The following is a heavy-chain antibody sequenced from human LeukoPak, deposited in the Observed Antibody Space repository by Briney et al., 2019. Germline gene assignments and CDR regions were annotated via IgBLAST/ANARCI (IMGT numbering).Heavy chain of an antibody. D-gene: IGHD1-26*01. J-gene: IGHJ4*02. CDR3: TTAPAGTFDY. V-gene: IGHV3-15*01. Sequence: GGSLRLSPVASLFTLNNAWVSSVRPAPGGGRGWVSRIKSKSVGGTTDYAEPVKGRFNISRDDSKHTLYLEMDSLKTEDTAVYYCTTAPAGTFDYWGQGTLVTVSS. CDR2: IKSKSVGGTT. CDR1: LFTLNNAW.